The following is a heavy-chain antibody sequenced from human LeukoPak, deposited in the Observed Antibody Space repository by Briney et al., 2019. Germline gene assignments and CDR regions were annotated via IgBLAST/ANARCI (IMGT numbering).Heavy chain of an antibody. D-gene: IGHD6-19*01. J-gene: IGHJ4*02. CDR2: ISGSGGST. V-gene: IGHV3-23*01. CDR3: ARGGLGSAFDN. Sequence: GGSLRLSCAASGFTFSNYALSWVRQAPGKGLECVSAISGSGGSTYSADSLKGRFTISRDNSKNTLYLQINSLRADDTAVFYCARGGLGSAFDNWGQGTLVTVSS. CDR1: GFTFSNYA.